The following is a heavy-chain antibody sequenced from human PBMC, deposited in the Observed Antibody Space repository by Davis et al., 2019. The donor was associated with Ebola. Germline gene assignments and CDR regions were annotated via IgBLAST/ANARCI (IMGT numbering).Heavy chain of an antibody. CDR2: INSDGSST. CDR3: AREMGYYYGSGSYYNPNYYYYYGMDV. J-gene: IGHJ6*02. V-gene: IGHV3-74*01. Sequence: GESLKISCAASGFTFSSYWMHWVRQAPGKGLVWVSRINSDGSSTSYADSVKGRFTISRDNAKNTLYLQMNSLRAEDTAVYYSAREMGYYYGSGSYYNPNYYYYYGMDVWGQGTTVTVSS. D-gene: IGHD3-10*01. CDR1: GFTFSSYW.